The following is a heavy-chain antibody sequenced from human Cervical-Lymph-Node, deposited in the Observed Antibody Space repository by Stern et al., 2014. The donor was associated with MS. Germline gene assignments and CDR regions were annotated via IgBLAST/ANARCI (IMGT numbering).Heavy chain of an antibody. CDR2: IKQDESED. CDR3: SRGLQGGF. V-gene: IGHV3-7*01. D-gene: IGHD6-25*01. J-gene: IGHJ4*02. CDR1: GFTFSNHW. Sequence: EVPLVESGGGLVQPGGSLRLSCAASGFTFSNHWMHWVRQAPGKGVEWVANIKQDESEDCYVYSVKARFTISRDNAKNSLCLQMNSLRAEDTAVYYCSRGLQGGFWGQGTLVTVSP.